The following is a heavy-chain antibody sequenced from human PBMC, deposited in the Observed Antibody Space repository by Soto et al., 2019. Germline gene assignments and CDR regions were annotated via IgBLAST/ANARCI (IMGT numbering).Heavy chain of an antibody. V-gene: IGHV3-73*01. J-gene: IGHJ4*02. CDR1: GFTFSGSA. Sequence: GGSLRLSCAASGFTFSGSAMHWVRQASGKGLEWVGRIRSKANSYATAYAASVKGRFTISRDDSKNTAYLQMNSLKTEDTAVYYCTRQETDIVVVPAAAVDYWGQGTLVTVSS. D-gene: IGHD2-2*01. CDR3: TRQETDIVVVPAAAVDY. CDR2: IRSKANSYAT.